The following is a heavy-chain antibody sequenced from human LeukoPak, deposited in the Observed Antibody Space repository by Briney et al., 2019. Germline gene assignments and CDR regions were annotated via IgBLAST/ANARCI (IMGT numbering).Heavy chain of an antibody. D-gene: IGHD6-19*01. V-gene: IGHV3-53*01. CDR2: IYPGGNT. Sequence: PGGSLRLSCAASGFSVSSNDMTWVRQAPGKGLEWVAVIYPGGNTYYADFVKGRFTISRDNSKNTMYLQMNSLRAEDTAVYYCASPISGQSFDIWGQGTMVTVSS. CDR3: ASPISGQSFDI. J-gene: IGHJ3*02. CDR1: GFSVSSND.